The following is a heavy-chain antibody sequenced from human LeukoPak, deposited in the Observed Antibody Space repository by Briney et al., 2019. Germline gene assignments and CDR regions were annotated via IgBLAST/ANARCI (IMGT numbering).Heavy chain of an antibody. V-gene: IGHV3-49*04. CDR1: GFTFGDYT. CDR3: TRVVTVGVVAATVGHFDY. D-gene: IGHD2-15*01. Sequence: GRSLRLSCTGSGFTFGDYTMSWVRQAPGKGLEWIGFIRRKVYGGTTEYAASVKGRFTISRDDSKSIAYLQMSSLKTEDTAVYYCTRVVTVGVVAATVGHFDYRGQGTLVTVSS. J-gene: IGHJ4*02. CDR2: IRRKVYGGTT.